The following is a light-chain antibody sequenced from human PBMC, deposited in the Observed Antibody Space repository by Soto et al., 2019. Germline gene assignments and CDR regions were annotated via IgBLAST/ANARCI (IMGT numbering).Light chain of an antibody. CDR1: SSDVGGYNY. Sequence: QAASVSGSPGQSITISCAGTSSDVGGYNYVSWFQQHPGKPPKLMIFDVNNRPSGVSDRFSGSKSGNTASLTISGLQAEDEADYYCSSYTGSGTLLFGGGTKVTVL. V-gene: IGLV2-14*03. J-gene: IGLJ2*01. CDR2: DVN. CDR3: SSYTGSGTLL.